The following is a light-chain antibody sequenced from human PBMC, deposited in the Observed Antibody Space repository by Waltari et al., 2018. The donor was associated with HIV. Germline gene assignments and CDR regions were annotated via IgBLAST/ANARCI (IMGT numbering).Light chain of an antibody. CDR1: RSNLGSNT. Sequence: QSVLTQPPSASATPGQRFTISCSGSRSNLGSNTVNWYQQFSGTAPKLLISSNDQRPSGVPDRFSGSKSGTSASLAITGLQSEDEADYYCAAWDDNLDAYVFGTGTKVTVL. CDR2: SND. CDR3: AAWDDNLDAYV. J-gene: IGLJ1*01. V-gene: IGLV1-44*01.